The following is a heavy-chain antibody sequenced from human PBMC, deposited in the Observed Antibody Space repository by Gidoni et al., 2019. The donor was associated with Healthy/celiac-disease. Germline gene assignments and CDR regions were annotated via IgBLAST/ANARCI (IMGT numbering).Heavy chain of an antibody. Sequence: DGLEWIGSIYYSWSTHYNPSLKSRVTISVDTSKNQFSLKLSSVTAADPAVYYCARHLYYYDSSGYPIDYWGQGTLVTVSS. D-gene: IGHD3-22*01. J-gene: IGHJ4*02. V-gene: IGHV4-39*01. CDR3: ARHLYYYDSSGYPIDY. CDR2: IYYSWST.